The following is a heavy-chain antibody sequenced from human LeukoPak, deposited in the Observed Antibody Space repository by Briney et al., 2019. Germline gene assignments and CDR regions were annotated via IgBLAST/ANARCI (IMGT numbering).Heavy chain of an antibody. V-gene: IGHV3-66*01. Sequence: GGSLRLSCAASGFTVSNNYMRWVRQAPGKGLEWVSLIYSGGATFYADAVKGRFTISRDGSTNTLYLQMNSLRAEDTAVYYCARDPPAVAANTYGWGQGTLVTVSS. J-gene: IGHJ4*02. CDR1: GFTVSNNY. D-gene: IGHD6-6*01. CDR3: ARDPPAVAANTYG. CDR2: IYSGGAT.